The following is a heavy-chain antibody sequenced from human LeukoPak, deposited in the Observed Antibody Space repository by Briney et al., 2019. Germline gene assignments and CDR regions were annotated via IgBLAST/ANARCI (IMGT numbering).Heavy chain of an antibody. D-gene: IGHD4-23*01. CDR2: ISSSGSTI. Sequence: GGSLRLSCVASGFTFSSYEMNWVRQAPGKGLEWVSYISSSGSTIYYADSVKGRFTISRDNAKNSLYLQMNSLRAEDTAVYYCASWVVTPIDYWGQGTLVTVSS. CDR3: ASWVVTPIDY. CDR1: GFTFSSYE. J-gene: IGHJ4*02. V-gene: IGHV3-48*03.